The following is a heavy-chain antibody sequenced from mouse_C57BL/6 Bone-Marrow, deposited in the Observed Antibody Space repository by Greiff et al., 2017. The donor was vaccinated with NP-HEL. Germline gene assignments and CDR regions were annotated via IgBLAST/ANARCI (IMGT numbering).Heavy chain of an antibody. V-gene: IGHV5-4*01. CDR3: ARDQICDFSMDY. CDR2: ISDGGSYT. D-gene: IGHD2-4*01. CDR1: GFTFSSYA. J-gene: IGHJ4*01. Sequence: EVQRVESGGGLVKPGGSLKLSCAASGFTFSSYAMSWVRQTPEKRLEWVATISDGGSYTYYPDNVKGRFTISRDNAKNNLYLQMSHLKSEDTAMYYCARDQICDFSMDYWGQGTSVTVSS.